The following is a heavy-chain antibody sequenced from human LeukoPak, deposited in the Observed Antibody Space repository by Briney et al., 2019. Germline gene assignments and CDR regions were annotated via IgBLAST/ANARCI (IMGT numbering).Heavy chain of an antibody. CDR1: GGSISSGSYY. V-gene: IGHV4-61*02. D-gene: IGHD4-17*01. J-gene: IGHJ3*02. CDR2: IYTSGST. CDR3: ARATMTTVTTAHAFDI. Sequence: SETLPLTCTVSGGSISSGSYYWSWIRQPAGKGLEWIGRIYTSGSTNYNPSLKSRVTISVGTSKNQFSLKLSSVTAADTAVYYCARATMTTVTTAHAFDIWGQGTMVTVSS.